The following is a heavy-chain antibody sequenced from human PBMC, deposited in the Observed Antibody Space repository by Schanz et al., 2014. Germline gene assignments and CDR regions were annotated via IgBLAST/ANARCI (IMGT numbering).Heavy chain of an antibody. CDR1: GFTFTTHS. V-gene: IGHV3-23*01. CDR2: ISGSGGST. J-gene: IGHJ4*02. Sequence: EVQLLESGGGLVQPGGSLRLSCAASGFTFTTHSMTWVRQAPGKGLEWVSGISGSGGSTYYADSVKGRFTISRDNSKTTLSLQMNSLRAEDTAVYYCAIIGVMVAVAGTRADYWGQGTLVTVSS. D-gene: IGHD6-19*01. CDR3: AIIGVMVAVAGTRADY.